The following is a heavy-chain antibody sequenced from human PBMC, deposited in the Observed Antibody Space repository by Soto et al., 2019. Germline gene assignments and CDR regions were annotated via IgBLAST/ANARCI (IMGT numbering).Heavy chain of an antibody. J-gene: IGHJ6*02. Sequence: GESLKISCKGSGYSFTSYWIGWVRQMPGKGLGWMGIIYPGDSDTRYSPSFQGQVTISADKSISTAYLQWSSLKASDTAMYYCARHSNNPSGSYYYYYYGMDVWGQGTTVTVSS. CDR3: ARHSNNPSGSYYYYYYGMDV. D-gene: IGHD1-26*01. CDR2: IYPGDSDT. CDR1: GYSFTSYW. V-gene: IGHV5-51*01.